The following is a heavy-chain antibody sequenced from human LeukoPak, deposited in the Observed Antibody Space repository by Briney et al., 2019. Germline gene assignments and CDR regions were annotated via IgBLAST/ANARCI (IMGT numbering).Heavy chain of an antibody. CDR1: GGSISSSSYY. J-gene: IGHJ3*02. CDR3: ARYCSSTSCLTYSTIRLAFDI. Sequence: SETLSLTCTVSGGSISSSSYYWGWIRQPPGRGLEWIGSIYYSGITYYNPSLKSRVTISVDTSKNQFSLKLSSVTAADTAVYYCARYCSSTSCLTYSTIRLAFDIWGQGTMVTVSS. CDR2: IYYSGIT. D-gene: IGHD2-2*01. V-gene: IGHV4-39*01.